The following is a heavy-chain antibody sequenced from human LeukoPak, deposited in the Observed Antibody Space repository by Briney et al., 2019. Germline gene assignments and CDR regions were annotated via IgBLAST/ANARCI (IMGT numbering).Heavy chain of an antibody. CDR2: IWYDGSNK. D-gene: IGHD6-13*01. Sequence: GRSLRLSCAASGFTFSSYGMHWVRQAPGKGLEWVAVIWYDGSNKYYADSVKGRFTISRDNSKNTLYLQMNSLRAEDTAVYYCARGTSSSWFDYWGLGTLVTVSS. CDR3: ARGTSSSWFDY. V-gene: IGHV3-33*01. J-gene: IGHJ4*02. CDR1: GFTFSSYG.